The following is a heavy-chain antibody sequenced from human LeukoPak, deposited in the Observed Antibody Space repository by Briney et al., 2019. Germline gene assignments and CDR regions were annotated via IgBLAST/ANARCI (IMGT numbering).Heavy chain of an antibody. CDR3: ARGAYCGGDCYSNLDY. Sequence: GASVKVSCKASVYIFTTYGFTWVRQAPGQGLEWMGWINPYNGKTNYAQKFQGRVKMTTDTPTSTAYMELRSLTSDDTAVYYCARGAYCGGDCYSNLDYWGQGTLVTVSS. CDR1: VYIFTTYG. V-gene: IGHV1-18*01. CDR2: INPYNGKT. J-gene: IGHJ4*02. D-gene: IGHD2-21*02.